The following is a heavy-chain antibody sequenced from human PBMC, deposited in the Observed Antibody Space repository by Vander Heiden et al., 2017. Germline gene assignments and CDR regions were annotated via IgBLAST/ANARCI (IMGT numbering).Heavy chain of an antibody. D-gene: IGHD1-26*01. CDR3: ARDHLPAVGTQKDNWFDP. Sequence: EVQLVESGGGLVQPGGSLRLSCAAPGFTFSSYSMHWVRQAPGKGLEWVSYISSSSSTIYYADSVKGRFTISRDNAKNSLYLQMNSLRDEETAVYYCARDHLPAVGTQKDNWFDPWGQGTLVTVSS. CDR2: ISSSSSTI. V-gene: IGHV3-48*02. CDR1: GFTFSSYS. J-gene: IGHJ5*02.